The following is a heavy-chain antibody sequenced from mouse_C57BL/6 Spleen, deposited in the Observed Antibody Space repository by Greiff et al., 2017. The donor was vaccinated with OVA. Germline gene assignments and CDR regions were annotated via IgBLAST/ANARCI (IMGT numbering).Heavy chain of an antibody. V-gene: IGHV1-18*01. Sequence: VQLQQSGPELVKPGASVKIPCKASGYTFTDYNMDWVKQSHGKSLEWIGDINPNNGGTIYNQKFKGKATLTVDKSSSTAYMELRSLTSEDTAVYYCARGGKWLRPYAMDYWGQGTSVTVSS. J-gene: IGHJ4*01. CDR3: ARGGKWLRPYAMDY. D-gene: IGHD2-2*01. CDR1: GYTFTDYN. CDR2: INPNNGGT.